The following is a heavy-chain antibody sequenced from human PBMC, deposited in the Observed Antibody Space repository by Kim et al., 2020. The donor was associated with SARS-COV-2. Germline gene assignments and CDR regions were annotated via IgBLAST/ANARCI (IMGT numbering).Heavy chain of an antibody. CDR3: AKTPYDFWSGYYFDY. J-gene: IGHJ4*02. CDR2: ISGSGGST. V-gene: IGHV3-23*01. CDR1: GFTFSSYA. Sequence: GGSLRLSCAASGFTFSSYAMSWVRQAPGKGLEWVSAISGSGGSTYYADSVKGRFTISRDNSKNTLYLQMNSLRAEDTAVYYCAKTPYDFWSGYYFDYWGQGTLVTVSS. D-gene: IGHD3-3*01.